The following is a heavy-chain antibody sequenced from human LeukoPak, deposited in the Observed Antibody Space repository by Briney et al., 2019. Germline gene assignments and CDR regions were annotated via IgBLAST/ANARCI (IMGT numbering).Heavy chain of an antibody. Sequence: GGSLRLSCAGSGFTFSSNPLSWVRQAPGRGLEWVSAINPSGGNTYYADSVRGRFTISRDNSKNTLYLQMNTLRAEDTAVYYCATTKQARRYFDYWGQGTLVTVSS. D-gene: IGHD1-1*01. J-gene: IGHJ4*02. CDR3: ATTKQARRYFDY. CDR1: GFTFSSNP. CDR2: INPSGGNT. V-gene: IGHV3-23*01.